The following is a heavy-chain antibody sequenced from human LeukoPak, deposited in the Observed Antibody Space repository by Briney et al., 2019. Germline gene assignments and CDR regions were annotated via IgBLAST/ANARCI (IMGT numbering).Heavy chain of an antibody. CDR2: IIPIFGTA. Sequence: SVKVSCKASGGTFSSCAIRWVRQAPGQGLEWMGRIIPIFGTANYAQKFQGRVTITTDESTSTAYMELSSLRSEDTAVYYCARGGITISPNWFDPWGQGTLVTVSS. CDR1: GGTFSSCA. D-gene: IGHD3-3*01. J-gene: IGHJ5*02. CDR3: ARGGITISPNWFDP. V-gene: IGHV1-69*05.